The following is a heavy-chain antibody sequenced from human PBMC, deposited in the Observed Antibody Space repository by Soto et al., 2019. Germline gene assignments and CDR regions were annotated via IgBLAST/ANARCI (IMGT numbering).Heavy chain of an antibody. V-gene: IGHV1-69*13. J-gene: IGHJ6*02. CDR3: ARPSGIAVAGTRGNYYYYGMDV. Sequence: ASVKVSCKASGGTFSSYAISWVRQAPGQGLEWMGGIIPIFGTANYAQKFQGRVTITADGSTSTAYMELSSLRSEDTAVYYCARPSGIAVAGTRGNYYYYGMDVWGQGTTVTVSS. D-gene: IGHD6-19*01. CDR2: IIPIFGTA. CDR1: GGTFSSYA.